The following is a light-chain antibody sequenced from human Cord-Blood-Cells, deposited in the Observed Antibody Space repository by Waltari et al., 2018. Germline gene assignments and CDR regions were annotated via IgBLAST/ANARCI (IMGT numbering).Light chain of an antibody. J-gene: IGKJ2*01. CDR1: QSISSY. Sequence: DIQMTQSPSSLSASVGDRVTITCRASQSISSYLNWYQQKPGKATQLLIYAASSLQSGVPSMFRGSGSGTDFTLTISSLQPEDFAAYYCQQSYSTPYTFGQGTKLEIK. V-gene: IGKV1-39*01. CDR2: AAS. CDR3: QQSYSTPYT.